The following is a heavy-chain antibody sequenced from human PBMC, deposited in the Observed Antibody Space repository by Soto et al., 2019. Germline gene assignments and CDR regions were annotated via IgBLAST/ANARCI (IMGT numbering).Heavy chain of an antibody. J-gene: IGHJ4*02. Sequence: QVQLVQSGAEVKKPGSSVKVSCKASGGTFSSYAISWVRQAPGQGLEWMGGIIPIFGTANYAQKFQGRVTITADESTSTAYMELSSLRSEDTAVYYCARETGPTVVSNYYDSSGYERWGQGTLVTVSS. V-gene: IGHV1-69*01. CDR1: GGTFSSYA. CDR3: ARETGPTVVSNYYDSSGYER. D-gene: IGHD3-22*01. CDR2: IIPIFGTA.